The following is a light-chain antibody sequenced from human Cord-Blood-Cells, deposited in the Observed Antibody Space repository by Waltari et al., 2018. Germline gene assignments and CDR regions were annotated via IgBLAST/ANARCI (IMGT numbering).Light chain of an antibody. J-gene: IGKJ1*01. CDR1: QSVSSY. Sequence: EIVLTQSPATLSLSPGERATLSCRASQSVSSYLAWYQQKPGQAPRLLIYGASNRATGIPARFSGSGSGTDFTLTISSLEPEDFAVYYCQQRSNWPEWTFGQGTKVEIK. CDR2: GAS. CDR3: QQRSNWPEWT. V-gene: IGKV3-11*01.